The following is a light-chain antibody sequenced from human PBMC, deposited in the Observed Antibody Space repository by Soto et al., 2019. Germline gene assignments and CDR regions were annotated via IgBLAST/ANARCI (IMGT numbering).Light chain of an antibody. CDR3: SMTPNNASRV. CDR1: SEINVGSYN. Sequence: QLVLTQPPSSSASPGESARLTCTLPSEINVGSYNIYWYQQKPGSPHRYHLYYYSDSDKGQGSGGPSRSSGSKDASANTGILLISCIQSEDEADDYCSMTPNNASRVFGGGTKLTVL. J-gene: IGLJ2*01. CDR2: YYSDSDK. V-gene: IGLV5-37*01.